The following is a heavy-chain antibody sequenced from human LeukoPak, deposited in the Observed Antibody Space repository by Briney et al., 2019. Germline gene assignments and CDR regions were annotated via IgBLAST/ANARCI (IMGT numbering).Heavy chain of an antibody. V-gene: IGHV4-59*11. D-gene: IGHD2-2*01. CDR2: IHYSGST. CDR1: GGSISSHF. J-gene: IGHJ5*02. CDR3: ARDFLECSRASCLNWFDP. Sequence: PSETLSLTCTVSGGSISSHFWTWIRQPPGMGLEWIGYIHYSGSTYYNPSLKSRVSISVDTSKNEFSLKLSSVTAADTAVYYCARDFLECSRASCLNWFDPWGQGTLVTVPS.